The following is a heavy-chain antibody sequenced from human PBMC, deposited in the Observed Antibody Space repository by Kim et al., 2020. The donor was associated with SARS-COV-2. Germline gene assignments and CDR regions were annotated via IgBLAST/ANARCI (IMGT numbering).Heavy chain of an antibody. J-gene: IGHJ6*02. CDR3: ARPNHWEPVLYAMDV. D-gene: IGHD1-26*01. Sequence: GGSLRLSCASSEFTFSDYYMSWIRQAPGKGLEWVSHISSSSSYTNYADSVKGRFTISRDNAKNSLYLQMNSLRADDTAVYYCARPNHWEPVLYAMDVWGQGTTVTVS. V-gene: IGHV3-11*03. CDR2: ISSSSSYT. CDR1: EFTFSDYY.